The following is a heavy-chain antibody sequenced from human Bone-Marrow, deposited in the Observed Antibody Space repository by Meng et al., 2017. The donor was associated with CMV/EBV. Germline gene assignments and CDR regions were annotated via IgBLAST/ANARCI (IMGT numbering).Heavy chain of an antibody. Sequence: FTSYDINWVRPATGQGLEWMGWMNPNSGNTGYAQKFQGRVTMTRNTSISTAYMELSSLRSEDTAVYYCARRHHYDFWSGYVFWFDPWGQGTLVTVSS. V-gene: IGHV1-8*01. CDR1: FTSYD. J-gene: IGHJ5*02. D-gene: IGHD3-3*01. CDR3: ARRHHYDFWSGYVFWFDP. CDR2: MNPNSGNT.